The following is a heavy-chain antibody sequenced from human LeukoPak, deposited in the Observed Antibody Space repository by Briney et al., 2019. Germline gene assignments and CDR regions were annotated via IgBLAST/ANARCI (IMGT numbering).Heavy chain of an antibody. CDR2: IYPGDSDT. D-gene: IGHD3-22*01. Sequence: GESLKISCKGSGYSFTSYWIGWVRQMPGKGLEWMGIIYPGDSDTRYSPSFQGQVTISADKSISTAYLQWSSLKASDTAMDYCASLSDGTPHYYDRSGYYYSAFDYWAQGPRVPVPS. CDR3: ASLSDGTPHYYDRSGYYYSAFDY. V-gene: IGHV5-51*01. J-gene: IGHJ4*02. CDR1: GYSFTSYW.